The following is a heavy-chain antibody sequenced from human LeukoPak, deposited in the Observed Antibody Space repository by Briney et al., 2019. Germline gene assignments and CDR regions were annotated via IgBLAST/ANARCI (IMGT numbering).Heavy chain of an antibody. D-gene: IGHD3-16*01. V-gene: IGHV1-2*02. Sequence: GASVKVSCKASGYTFTGYYMHWVRQAPGQGLEWMGWINPNSGGTNYAQKFQGRVTMTRDTSISTAYMELSRLRSDDTAVYYCARDRARTGVWGSYALPAFDIWGQGTMVTVSS. CDR1: GYTFTGYY. J-gene: IGHJ3*02. CDR2: INPNSGGT. CDR3: ARDRARTGVWGSYALPAFDI.